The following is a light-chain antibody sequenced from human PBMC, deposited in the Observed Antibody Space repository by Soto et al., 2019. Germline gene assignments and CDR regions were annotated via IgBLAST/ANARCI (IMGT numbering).Light chain of an antibody. CDR2: LNSDGSH. V-gene: IGLV4-69*01. Sequence: QPVLTQSPSASASLGASVKLTCTLSSGHSSYAIAWHQQQPEKGPRYLMKLNSDGSHSKGDGIPDRFSGSSAGAERYLTISSLRSEDEADYHCQTWGAGPWVFGGGTKLTVL. CDR1: SGHSSYA. J-gene: IGLJ3*02. CDR3: QTWGAGPWV.